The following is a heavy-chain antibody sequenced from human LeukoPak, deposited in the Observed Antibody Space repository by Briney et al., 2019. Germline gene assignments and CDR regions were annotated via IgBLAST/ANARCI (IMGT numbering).Heavy chain of an antibody. D-gene: IGHD5-24*01. CDR2: VNPKSGGT. CDR1: GYSFTDYY. CDR3: ARGWLQFGDYFDY. J-gene: IGHJ4*02. V-gene: IGHV1-2*02. Sequence: ASAEVSCKASGYSFTDYYMHWVRQAPGQGLEWMGWVNPKSGGTNYAQKFQGRVTMTRDTSISTAYMELSRLRSDDTAVYYCARGWLQFGDYFDYWGQGTLVTVSS.